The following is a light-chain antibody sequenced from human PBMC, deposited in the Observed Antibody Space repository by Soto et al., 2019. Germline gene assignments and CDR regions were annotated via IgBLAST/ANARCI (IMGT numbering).Light chain of an antibody. Sequence: DIVLTQSPGTLSLSPGERATLSCRATQTVTSNYLAWYQQKPGQAPRLLIFAASTRATGVPGRFSGSGSGTDFTLTIIRLEPEDFEVYYCQQYGSSRAFGQGTKVEIK. CDR1: QTVTSNY. V-gene: IGKV3-20*01. J-gene: IGKJ1*01. CDR3: QQYGSSRA. CDR2: AAS.